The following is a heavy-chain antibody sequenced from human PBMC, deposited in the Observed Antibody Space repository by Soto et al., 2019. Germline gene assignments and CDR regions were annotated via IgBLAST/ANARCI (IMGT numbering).Heavy chain of an antibody. CDR1: GGSIKVGGYY. J-gene: IGHJ4*02. V-gene: IGHV4-39*01. D-gene: IGHD5-12*01. CDR2: IYYSGTT. CDR3: ERLAYSHYST. Sequence: SETLSLTCTVSGGSIKVGGYYWGWIRQPPGKGLEWVATIYYSGTTYYNPSLKSRLTISLDTSRNQFSLDLNSVTAADTAVYYCERLAYSHYSTWGQGTLVTVSA.